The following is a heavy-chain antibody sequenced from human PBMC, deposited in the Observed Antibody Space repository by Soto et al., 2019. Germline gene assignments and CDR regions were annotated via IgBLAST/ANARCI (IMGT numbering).Heavy chain of an antibody. CDR1: GFTFSSYA. V-gene: IGHV3-23*01. CDR2: ISGSGGST. CDR3: AKVNVFGDILDYFYAMDV. J-gene: IGHJ6*02. Sequence: SGGSLRLSCAASGFTFSSYAMSWVRQAPGKGLEWVSAISGSGGSTYYADSVKGRFTISRDNSKNTLYLQMNSLRAEDTAVYYCAKVNVFGDILDYFYAMDVWGLVTSVTLS. D-gene: IGHD2-15*01.